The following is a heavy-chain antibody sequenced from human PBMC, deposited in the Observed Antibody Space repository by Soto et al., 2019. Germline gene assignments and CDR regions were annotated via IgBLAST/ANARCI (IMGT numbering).Heavy chain of an antibody. J-gene: IGHJ6*02. D-gene: IGHD6-13*01. CDR3: AGEGQQLAPYALDV. CDR1: GFTFSNHA. Sequence: QVQLVESGGGVVQPGTSLRLSCTTSGFTFSNHAMHWVRQAPGKGLEWVAQIWYDGSNKYYADSVKGRFTISRDNSRNMVYVQVSSLRVEDTAVYYCAGEGQQLAPYALDVWGQGTSVTVSS. V-gene: IGHV3-33*01. CDR2: IWYDGSNK.